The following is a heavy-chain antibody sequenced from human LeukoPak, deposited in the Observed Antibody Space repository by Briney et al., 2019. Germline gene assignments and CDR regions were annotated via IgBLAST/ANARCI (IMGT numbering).Heavy chain of an antibody. V-gene: IGHV3-48*01. Sequence: PEGSLRLSCEASGFTFSDYSMNWIRQAPGEGLEWLSYITSTSDTIYYADSVKGRFTSSRDNAKNSVYLQMNSLRAEDTAVYYCARSSGYPFFDYWGQGTLVTVSS. D-gene: IGHD3-22*01. CDR2: ITSTSDTI. CDR3: ARSSGYPFFDY. CDR1: GFTFSDYS. J-gene: IGHJ4*02.